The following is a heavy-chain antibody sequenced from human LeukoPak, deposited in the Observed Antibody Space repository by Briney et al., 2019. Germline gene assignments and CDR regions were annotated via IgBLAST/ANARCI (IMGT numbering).Heavy chain of an antibody. CDR3: ARDRGGGYSGYDFQTVGMDV. Sequence: SETLSLTCTVSGGSISSYYWSWIRQPPGKGLEWIGYIYYSGSTNYNPSLKSRVTISVDTSKNQFSLKLSSVTAADTAVYYCARDRGGGYSGYDFQTVGMDVWGQGTTVTVSS. CDR1: GGSISSYY. J-gene: IGHJ6*02. D-gene: IGHD5-12*01. CDR2: IYYSGST. V-gene: IGHV4-59*01.